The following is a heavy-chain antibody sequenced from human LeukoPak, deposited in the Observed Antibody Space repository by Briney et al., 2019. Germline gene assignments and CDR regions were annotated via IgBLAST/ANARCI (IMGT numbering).Heavy chain of an antibody. CDR2: ISSSGGTI. J-gene: IGHJ6*03. CDR3: ARDESYASFNYYMDV. CDR1: GFTFSDYY. V-gene: IGHV3-11*04. Sequence: PGGSLRLSCAASGFTFSDYYMSWIRQAPGKGLEWVSHISSSGGTIYYADSVKGRFTISRDNSKNSLYLQMDNLRDEDTAIYFCARDESYASFNYYMDVWGKGTAV. D-gene: IGHD2-2*01.